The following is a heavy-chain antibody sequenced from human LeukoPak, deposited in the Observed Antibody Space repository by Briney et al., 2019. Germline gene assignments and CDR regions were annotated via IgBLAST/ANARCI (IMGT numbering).Heavy chain of an antibody. CDR1: GGSFSGYF. CDR3: ARGQSSGWPYYFDY. V-gene: IGHV4-34*01. Sequence: SETLSLTCAVYGGSFSGYFWSWIRQPPGKGLEWIGEINHSGGTNYNPSLKSRVTISVDTSKNQFSLKLSSVTAADTAVYYCARGQSSGWPYYFDYWGQGTLVTVSS. D-gene: IGHD6-19*01. CDR2: INHSGGT. J-gene: IGHJ4*02.